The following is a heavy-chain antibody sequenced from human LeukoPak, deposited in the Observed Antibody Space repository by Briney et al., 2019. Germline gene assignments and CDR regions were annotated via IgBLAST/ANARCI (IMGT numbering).Heavy chain of an antibody. J-gene: IGHJ6*02. CDR1: GGTFSSYA. CDR3: ARQADSSGTGYYYGMDV. CDR2: IIPILGIA. Sequence: GASVKVSCKASGGTFSSYAISWVRQAPGQGLEWMGRIIPILGIANYAQKFQGRVTITADKSTSTAYMELSGLRSEDTAVYYCARQADSSGTGYYYGMDVWGQGTTVTVSS. D-gene: IGHD3-22*01. V-gene: IGHV1-69*04.